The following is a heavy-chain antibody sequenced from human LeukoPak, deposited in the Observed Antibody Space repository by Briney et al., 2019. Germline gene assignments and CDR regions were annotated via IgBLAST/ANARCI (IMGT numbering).Heavy chain of an antibody. Sequence: PGGSLRLSCATSGFTFSSYTMNWVRQAPGKGLEWVSGISGSDGSTYYADSVKGRFTISRDNSKNTLYLQMNSLRVEDTALYYCAKDPPGAGPEFDRWGQGTLGSVS. J-gene: IGHJ4*02. V-gene: IGHV3-23*01. CDR2: ISGSDGST. D-gene: IGHD6-19*01. CDR3: AKDPPGAGPEFDR. CDR1: GFTFSSYT.